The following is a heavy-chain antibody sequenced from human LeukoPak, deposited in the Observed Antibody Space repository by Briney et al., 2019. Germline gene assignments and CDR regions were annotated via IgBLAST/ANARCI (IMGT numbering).Heavy chain of an antibody. CDR1: GFTFSSYS. V-gene: IGHV3-48*02. Sequence: PGGSLRLSCAASGFTFSSYSMNWVRQAPGKGLEWVSYISTSSSTIYYADSVKGRFTISRDNAKNALYLQMNILRDEDTAVYYCARDYRSSSGWTVDYWGQGTLVTVSS. CDR3: ARDYRSSSGWTVDY. J-gene: IGHJ4*02. CDR2: ISTSSSTI. D-gene: IGHD6-19*01.